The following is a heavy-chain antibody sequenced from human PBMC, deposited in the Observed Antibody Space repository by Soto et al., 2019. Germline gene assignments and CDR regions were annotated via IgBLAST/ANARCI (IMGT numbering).Heavy chain of an antibody. J-gene: IGHJ4*02. CDR2: TYYRSKWYN. V-gene: IGHV6-1*01. CDR1: GDSVSSNSAS. Sequence: SQTLSLSCALSGDSVSSNSASWNFIRQSPSRGLEWLGRTYYRSKWYNDYEVSVKSRITIHPDTSKNQFSLQLNSVTPADKAVYYCARDSTGGDPFDYWGQGTLVTVSS. CDR3: ARDSTGGDPFDY. D-gene: IGHD2-21*02.